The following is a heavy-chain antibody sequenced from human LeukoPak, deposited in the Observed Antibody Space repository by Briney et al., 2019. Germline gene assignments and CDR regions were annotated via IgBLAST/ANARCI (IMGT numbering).Heavy chain of an antibody. J-gene: IGHJ5*02. CDR1: GFTFDDYA. CDR3: ASIALGDT. Sequence: HPGGSLRLSCAASGFTFDDYAMHWVRQAPGKGLEWVSRISWNSDSIGYADSVKGRFTISRDNAKNSLYLQMNSLRAEDTAVYYCASIALGDTWGQGTLVTVSS. D-gene: IGHD6-6*01. V-gene: IGHV3-9*01. CDR2: ISWNSDSI.